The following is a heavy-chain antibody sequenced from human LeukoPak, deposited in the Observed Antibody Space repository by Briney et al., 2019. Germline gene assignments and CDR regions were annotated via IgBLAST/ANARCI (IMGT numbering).Heavy chain of an antibody. CDR1: GYSISSGYF. CDR3: ARAKNGPGYYYYYMDV. J-gene: IGHJ6*03. CDR2: IYHSGST. V-gene: IGHV4-38-2*02. Sequence: SETLSLTCTVSGYSISSGYFWGWIRQPPGKGLEWIGSIYHSGSTSYNPSLKSRLTISVDTSKNQFSLKLSSVTAADTAVYYCARAKNGPGYYYYYMDVWGKGTTVTVSS.